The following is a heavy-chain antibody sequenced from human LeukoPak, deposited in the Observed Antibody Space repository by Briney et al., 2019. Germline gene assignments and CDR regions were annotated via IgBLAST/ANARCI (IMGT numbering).Heavy chain of an antibody. CDR1: GFSFDVFA. J-gene: IGHJ6*03. CDR2: ISANSAST. D-gene: IGHD3-3*02. V-gene: IGHV3-9*01. CDR3: AKDIWREGSLAYMDV. Sequence: PGRSLRLSCAASGFSFDVFAMHWVLHAPGKGLEWVSGISANSASTGYADSVKGRFTISRDNAENSLYLQMNSLRTEDTALYFCAKDIWREGSLAYMDVWGKGTSVTVSS.